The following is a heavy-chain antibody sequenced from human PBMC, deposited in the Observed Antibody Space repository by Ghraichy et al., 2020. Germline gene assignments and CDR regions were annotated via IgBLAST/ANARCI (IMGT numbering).Heavy chain of an antibody. CDR1: GFTFTSYA. CDR2: VSGSGSST. J-gene: IGHJ4*02. D-gene: IGHD3-16*01. V-gene: IGHV3-23*01. CDR3: AKDGEGEVSLDY. Sequence: GGSLRLSCAASGFTFTSYAMSWVRQAPGRGLEWVSSVSGSGSSTFYADSVKGRFTISRDTSKNTVYLEMNSLTAEDTARYYCAKDGEGEVSLDYWGQGTLVTVSS.